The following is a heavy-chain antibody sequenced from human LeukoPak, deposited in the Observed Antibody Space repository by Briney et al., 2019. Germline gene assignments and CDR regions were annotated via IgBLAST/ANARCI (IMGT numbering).Heavy chain of an antibody. J-gene: IGHJ4*02. V-gene: IGHV3-21*01. CDR3: ARGGGSSSWYLSDY. D-gene: IGHD6-13*01. CDR1: GFTFSSYS. CDR2: ISSSSSYI. Sequence: GGSLRLSCAASGFTFSSYSTNWVRQAPGKGLEWVSSISSSSSYIYYADSVKGRFTISRDNAKNSLYLQMNSLRAEDTAVYYCARGGGSSSWYLSDYWGQGTLVTVSS.